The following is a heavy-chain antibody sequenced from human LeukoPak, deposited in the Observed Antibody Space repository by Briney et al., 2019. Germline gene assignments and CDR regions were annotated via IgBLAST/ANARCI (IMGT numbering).Heavy chain of an antibody. J-gene: IGHJ4*02. V-gene: IGHV3-30*18. Sequence: ARSLRLSCVASGFSFSTYGLHWVRQAPGKGLEWVAHISSDASYDHYVDSVKGRFTISRDNSKNTLYLQVDSVRGEDTAVYYCAEGGNSSINYWGQGTLVTVSS. CDR3: AEGGNSSINY. CDR2: ISSDASYD. D-gene: IGHD4-11*01. CDR1: GFSFSTYG.